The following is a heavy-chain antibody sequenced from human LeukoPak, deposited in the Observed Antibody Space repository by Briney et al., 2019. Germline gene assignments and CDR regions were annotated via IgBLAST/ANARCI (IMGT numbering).Heavy chain of an antibody. J-gene: IGHJ4*02. V-gene: IGHV1-2*02. CDR1: GYTFTGYY. Sequence: ASVKVSCKASGYTFTGYYMHWVRQAPGQGLEWMGWINPNSGGTNYAQKFQGRVTMTRDTSISTAYMELSRLRSDDTAVYYCARVSAQWIQLWLPLDYRGQGTLVTVS. D-gene: IGHD5-18*01. CDR2: INPNSGGT. CDR3: ARVSAQWIQLWLPLDY.